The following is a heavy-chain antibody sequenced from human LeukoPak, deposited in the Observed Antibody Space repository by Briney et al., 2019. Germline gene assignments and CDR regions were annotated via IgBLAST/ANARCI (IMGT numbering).Heavy chain of an antibody. CDR2: ISSSGSDI. J-gene: IGHJ3*02. CDR1: GFTFSSYE. V-gene: IGHV3-48*03. CDR3: AKDRGGHSSGWYLDAFDI. Sequence: GGSLRLSCAASGFTFSSYEMNWVRQAPGKGLEWVSYISSSGSDIYYADSVKGRFTISRDNAKNSLYLHMNSLRAEDTAVYYCAKDRGGHSSGWYLDAFDIWGQGTMVTVSS. D-gene: IGHD6-19*01.